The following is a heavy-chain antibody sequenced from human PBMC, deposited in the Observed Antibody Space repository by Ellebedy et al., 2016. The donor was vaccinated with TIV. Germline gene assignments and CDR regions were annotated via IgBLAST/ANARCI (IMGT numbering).Heavy chain of an antibody. Sequence: MPSETLSLTCTVSGGSISSYYWSWIRQPPGKGLAWIGYIYYSGSTNYNPSLKSRVTISVDTSKNQFSLKLSSVTASDTAVYYCAGRALGGIQLWPYYYYGMDVWGQGTTVTVSS. CDR2: IYYSGST. D-gene: IGHD5-18*01. CDR3: AGRALGGIQLWPYYYYGMDV. CDR1: GGSISSYY. J-gene: IGHJ6*02. V-gene: IGHV4-59*01.